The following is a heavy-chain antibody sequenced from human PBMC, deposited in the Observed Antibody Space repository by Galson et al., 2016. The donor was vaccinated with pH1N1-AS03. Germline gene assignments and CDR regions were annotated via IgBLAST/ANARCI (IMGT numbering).Heavy chain of an antibody. CDR1: GGSSSEYSSSEYY. Sequence: ETLSLTCTVSGGSSSEYSSSEYYWNWIRQPPGQGLEWIGYTPISGQINYNPSLKSRVPISLATSKNQFSLKLSSVTAADTAVYYCARLSDQVCCHFDLWGRGTLVTVSS. J-gene: IGHJ2*01. CDR3: ARLSDQVCCHFDL. CDR2: TPISGQI. V-gene: IGHV4-61*05. D-gene: IGHD2-2*01.